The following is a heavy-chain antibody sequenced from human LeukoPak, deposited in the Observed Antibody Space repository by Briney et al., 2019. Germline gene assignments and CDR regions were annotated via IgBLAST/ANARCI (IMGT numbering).Heavy chain of an antibody. D-gene: IGHD7-27*01. CDR2: INPNSGGT. Sequence: GASVKVSCKASGYTFTGYYMHWVRQAPGQGLEWMGWINPNSGGTNYAQKFQGRVTMTRDTSISTAYMELSRLRSDDTAVYYCARSPTGAYYGMDVWGQGTTVTVSS. V-gene: IGHV1-2*02. J-gene: IGHJ6*02. CDR1: GYTFTGYY. CDR3: ARSPTGAYYGMDV.